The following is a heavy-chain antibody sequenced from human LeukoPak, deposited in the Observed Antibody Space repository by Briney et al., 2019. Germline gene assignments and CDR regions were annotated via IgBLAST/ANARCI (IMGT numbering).Heavy chain of an antibody. Sequence: GGSLRLSCAASGFTVRTNYMNWVRQAPGKGLEWVSYISNSSSMIYYADSVKGRFTISRDNAKNSLYLQMKSLRDEDTAIYYCARDYGDLPARVPYFDYWGQGTLVTVSS. CDR3: ARDYGDLPARVPYFDY. D-gene: IGHD4-17*01. J-gene: IGHJ4*02. CDR1: GFTVRTNY. V-gene: IGHV3-48*02. CDR2: ISNSSSMI.